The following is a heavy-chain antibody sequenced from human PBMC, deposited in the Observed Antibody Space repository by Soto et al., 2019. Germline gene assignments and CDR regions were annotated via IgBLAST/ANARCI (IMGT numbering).Heavy chain of an antibody. CDR2: MSYDGDK. CDR3: ASASRGHNFESTGYDY. V-gene: IGHV3-30*03. D-gene: IGHD3-22*01. CDR1: GFPFSSYG. J-gene: IGHJ4*02. Sequence: GGSLRLSCAAYGFPFSSYGMHWVRQAPGKGLEWLAAMSYDGDKFYADTEKGRFTISRDDSKSILYVQMNSLRVEDTAIYYCASASRGHNFESTGYDYWGQGTQVTVSS.